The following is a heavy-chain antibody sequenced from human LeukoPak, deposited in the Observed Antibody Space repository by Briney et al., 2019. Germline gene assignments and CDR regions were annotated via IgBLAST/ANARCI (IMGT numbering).Heavy chain of an antibody. J-gene: IGHJ4*02. CDR2: IKSKTDGGTI. CDR1: GFPFSNAW. V-gene: IGHV3-15*01. CDR3: TTAATSSKMVALGHCTGDSCSPIDY. Sequence: GGSLRLSCAVSGFPFSNAWMSWVRQAPGKGLEWLGRIKSKTDGGTIDYAAPVKGRFTVSRDDSKKMLYLELRSLKSEDTAVYYCTTAATSSKMVALGHCTGDSCSPIDYWGQGTLVIVSS. D-gene: IGHD2-8*02.